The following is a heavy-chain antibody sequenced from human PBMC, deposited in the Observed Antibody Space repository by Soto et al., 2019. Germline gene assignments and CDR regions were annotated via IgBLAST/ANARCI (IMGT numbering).Heavy chain of an antibody. J-gene: IGHJ3*02. V-gene: IGHV1-3*01. Sequence: SVKVSCKASGYSFTSYVMHWVRQAPGQSLEWMGWISAGNGDTKYSQKFQGRLTVTRDTSATTAYMELSSLRSEDTAVYYCARRVEVVPAAMYAFDIWGQGTMVTVSS. D-gene: IGHD2-2*01. CDR2: ISAGNGDT. CDR3: ARRVEVVPAAMYAFDI. CDR1: GYSFTSYV.